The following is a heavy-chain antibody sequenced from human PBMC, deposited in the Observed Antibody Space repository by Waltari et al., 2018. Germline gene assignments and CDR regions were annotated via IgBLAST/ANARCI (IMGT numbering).Heavy chain of an antibody. D-gene: IGHD6-19*01. J-gene: IGHJ4*02. Sequence: QVQLQESGPELVKPSQTLSLTCTVSGGSISSGSYYWSWIRQPAGKGLEWIGRIYTSGSTNYNPSRKSRVTISVDTSKNQFSLKLSSVTAADTAVYYCARGSSGWYGSDYWGQGTLVTVSS. CDR1: GGSISSGSYY. V-gene: IGHV4-61*02. CDR2: IYTSGST. CDR3: ARGSSGWYGSDY.